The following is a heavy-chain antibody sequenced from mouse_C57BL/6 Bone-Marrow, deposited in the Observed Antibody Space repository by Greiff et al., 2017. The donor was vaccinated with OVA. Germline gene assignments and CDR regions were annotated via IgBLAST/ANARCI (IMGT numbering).Heavy chain of an antibody. CDR2: IWPGGGT. Sequence: VKLMESGPGLVAPSQSLSITCTVSGFSLTSYAISWVRQPPGKGLEWLGVIWPGGGTNYNSALNSRLSISKDNSKSQVCLKMNSLQTDDTARYYCARRGWLGWYFDVWGTGTTVTVSS. CDR1: GFSLTSYA. CDR3: ARRGWLGWYFDV. V-gene: IGHV2-9-1*01. J-gene: IGHJ1*03. D-gene: IGHD2-3*01.